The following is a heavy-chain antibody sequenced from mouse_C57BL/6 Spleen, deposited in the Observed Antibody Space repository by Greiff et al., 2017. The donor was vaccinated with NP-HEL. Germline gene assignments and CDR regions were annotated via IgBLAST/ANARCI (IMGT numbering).Heavy chain of an antibody. Sequence: VKLQQPGAELVRPGSSVKLSCKASGYTFTSYWMDWVKQRPGQGLEWIGNIYPSDSETHYNQKFKDKATLTVDKSSSTAYMQLSSLTSEDSAVYYCARLDYEAMDYWGQGTSVTVSS. CDR1: GYTFTSYW. CDR2: IYPSDSET. CDR3: ARLDYEAMDY. V-gene: IGHV1-61*01. D-gene: IGHD2-4*01. J-gene: IGHJ4*01.